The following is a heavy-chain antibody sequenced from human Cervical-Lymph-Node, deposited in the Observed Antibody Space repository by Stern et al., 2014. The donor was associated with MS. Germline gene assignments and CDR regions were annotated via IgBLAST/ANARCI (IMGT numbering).Heavy chain of an antibody. D-gene: IGHD5-24*01. Sequence: VQLVESGSELKKPGASVKVSCTGHGYRFTSYGMNWVRQAPGQGLEWMGRINTNTGNPTYAQDFTGRFAFSLDTSVSTAYLELTSLKAEDTAVYYCLSDYNWGQGTLVTVSS. CDR3: LSDYN. CDR1: GYRFTSYG. CDR2: INTNTGNP. V-gene: IGHV7-4-1*02. J-gene: IGHJ4*02.